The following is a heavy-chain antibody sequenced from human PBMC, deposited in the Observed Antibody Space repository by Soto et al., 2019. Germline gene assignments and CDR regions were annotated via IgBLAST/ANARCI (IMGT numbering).Heavy chain of an antibody. Sequence: QVQLVQSGAEEKKPGASVKVSCKASGYTFTNYAMHWVRQAPGQRLEWMGWINAGNGNTKYSQTFXGXVXXTRDTSANTAYMELSSLRSEDTAVYYCARGRGMDVWGQGTTVTVSS. CDR3: ARGRGMDV. CDR1: GYTFTNYA. J-gene: IGHJ6*02. V-gene: IGHV1-3*05. CDR2: INAGNGNT.